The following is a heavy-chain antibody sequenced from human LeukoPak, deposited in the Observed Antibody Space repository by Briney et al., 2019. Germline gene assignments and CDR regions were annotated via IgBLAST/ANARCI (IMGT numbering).Heavy chain of an antibody. CDR1: GYTFTSYD. CDR3: ASTVTTASAFDI. D-gene: IGHD4-17*01. J-gene: IGHJ3*02. Sequence: ASVKVSCKASGYTFTSYDINWVRQATGQGLEWMGWMNPNSGNTGYAQNFQGRVTMTRNTSISTAYMELSSLRSEDTAVYYCASTVTTASAFDIWGQGTMVTVSS. CDR2: MNPNSGNT. V-gene: IGHV1-8*01.